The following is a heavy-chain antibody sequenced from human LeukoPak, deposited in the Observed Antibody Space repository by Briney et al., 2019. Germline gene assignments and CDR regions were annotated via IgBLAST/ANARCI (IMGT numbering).Heavy chain of an antibody. V-gene: IGHV4-4*07. D-gene: IGHD3-16*01. CDR2: IYSGGST. CDR1: GGSISSYY. J-gene: IGHJ3*02. CDR3: ARQIPGDDAFDI. Sequence: SETLSLTCTVSGGSISSYYWSWIRQPAGKGLEWIGRIYSGGSTNYNPSLKSRVTMSVDTSNNQFPLKLYFVTAADAAVYYCARQIPGDDAFDIWGQGTMVTVSS.